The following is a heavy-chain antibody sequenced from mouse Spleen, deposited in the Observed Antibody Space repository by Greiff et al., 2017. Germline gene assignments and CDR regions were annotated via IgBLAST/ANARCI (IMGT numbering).Heavy chain of an antibody. CDR3: ARGVRRGGYAMDY. V-gene: IGHV8-12*01. CDR2: IYWDDDK. Sequence: QVTLKESGPGILQSSQTLSLTCSFSGFSLSTSGMGVSWIRQPSGKGLEWLAHIYWDDDKRYNPSLKSRLTISKDTSRNQVFLKITSVDTADTATYYCARGVRRGGYAMDYWGQGTSVTVSS. J-gene: IGHJ4*01. CDR1: GFSLSTSGMG. D-gene: IGHD2-14*01.